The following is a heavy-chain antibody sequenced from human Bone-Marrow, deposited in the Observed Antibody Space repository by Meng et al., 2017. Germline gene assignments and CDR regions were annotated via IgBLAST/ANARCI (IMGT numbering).Heavy chain of an antibody. CDR3: ARDYVIVGATVPFDY. CDR2: INPSGGST. CDR1: GYTFTSYY. Sequence: ASVKVSCKASGYTFTSYYMHWVRQAPGQGLEWMGIINPSGGSTSYAQKFQGRVTMTRDTSTSTVYMELSSLRSEDTAVYYCARDYVIVGATVPFDYWGQGNLVTVSS. V-gene: IGHV1-46*01. J-gene: IGHJ4*02. D-gene: IGHD1-26*01.